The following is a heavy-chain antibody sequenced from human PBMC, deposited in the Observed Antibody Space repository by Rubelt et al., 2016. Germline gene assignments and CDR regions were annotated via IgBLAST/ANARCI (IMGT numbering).Heavy chain of an antibody. CDR2: INHSGST. CDR3: ARGQEDHFDY. CDR1: GGSISSGGYY. V-gene: IGHV4-31*03. Sequence: QVQLQESGPGLVKPSQTLSLTCTVSGGSISSGGYYWSWIRQHPGKGLEWIGEINHSGSTNYNPSLKSRVTISVDTSKNQFSLKLSSVTAADTAVYYCARGQEDHFDYWGQGTLVTVSS. J-gene: IGHJ4*02.